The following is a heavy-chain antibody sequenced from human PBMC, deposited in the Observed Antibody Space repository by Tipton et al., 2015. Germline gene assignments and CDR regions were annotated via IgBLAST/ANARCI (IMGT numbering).Heavy chain of an antibody. J-gene: IGHJ5*02. CDR2: IYTSGST. CDR1: GGSISSYY. D-gene: IGHD3-10*01. CDR3: ASRRYSYGSKKTWFDP. Sequence: TLSLTCTVSGGSISSYYWSWIRQPAGKGLEWIGRIYTSGSTNYNPSLKSRVTMSVDTSKNQFSLKLTSVTAADTAVYYCASRRYSYGSKKTWFDPWGQGTLVTVSS. V-gene: IGHV4-4*07.